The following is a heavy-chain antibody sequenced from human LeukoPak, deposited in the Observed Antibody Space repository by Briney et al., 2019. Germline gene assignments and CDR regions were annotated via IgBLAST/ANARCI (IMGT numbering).Heavy chain of an antibody. V-gene: IGHV4-4*02. CDR2: IHHSGST. CDR1: GGSISSCNW. Sequence: SGTLSLTCAVSGGSISSCNWWRLVRQPPGKGLECSGEIHHSGSTNYNTSLKSQVPISVDKSRNQFSLKLSSATAADTAVYYCVRSSSSIFDYWGQGTLVTVSS. J-gene: IGHJ4*02. D-gene: IGHD6-6*01. CDR3: VRSSSSIFDY.